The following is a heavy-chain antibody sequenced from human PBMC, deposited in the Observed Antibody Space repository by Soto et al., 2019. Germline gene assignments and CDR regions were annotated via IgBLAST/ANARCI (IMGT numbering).Heavy chain of an antibody. J-gene: IGHJ4*02. V-gene: IGHV3-23*01. Sequence: QPGGSLRLSCKASGFIFNNYGMSWVRQAPGKGLEWVSGISDSGDSTYYADSMRGRFTISRDNSKNTLYLQMNSLRPEDTAMYYCVKDLYRSSTMPCLDHWGQGALVTV. CDR3: VKDLYRSSTMPCLDH. CDR1: GFIFNNYG. D-gene: IGHD2-2*01. CDR2: ISDSGDST.